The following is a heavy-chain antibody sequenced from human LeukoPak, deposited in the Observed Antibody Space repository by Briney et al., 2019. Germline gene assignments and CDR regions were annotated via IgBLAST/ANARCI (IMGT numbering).Heavy chain of an antibody. CDR1: GFTVSSNY. V-gene: IGHV3-53*01. CDR2: IYSGGST. Sequence: PGGSLRLPCAASGFTVSSNYMSWVRQAPGKGLEWVSVIYSGGSTYYADSVKGRFTISRDNSKNTLYLQMNSLRAEDTAVYYCATGGYLSPFDYWGQGTLVTVSS. CDR3: ATGGYLSPFDY. J-gene: IGHJ4*02. D-gene: IGHD2-21*02.